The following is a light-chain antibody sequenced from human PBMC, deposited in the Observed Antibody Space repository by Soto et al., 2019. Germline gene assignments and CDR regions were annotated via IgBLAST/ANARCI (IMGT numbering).Light chain of an antibody. Sequence: DIQMTQSPSSLSASVGDRVTITCQARQDIKNYLNWYQQKPGKAPKLLIYEASNLETGVPSRFSGSGSGRSFTFSISSLQPEDIATYYCQQCDDFITFGGGTRMEIK. J-gene: IGKJ4*01. CDR1: QDIKNY. V-gene: IGKV1-33*01. CDR3: QQCDDFIT. CDR2: EAS.